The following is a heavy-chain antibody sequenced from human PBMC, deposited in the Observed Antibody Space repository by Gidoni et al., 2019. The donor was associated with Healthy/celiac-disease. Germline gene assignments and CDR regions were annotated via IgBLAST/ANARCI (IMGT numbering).Heavy chain of an antibody. CDR3: ARMGVVRGVRREVYYYGMDV. D-gene: IGHD3-10*01. Sequence: EVQLVESGGGLVQPGGSLRLSCAASGFTFSSYSMNWVRQAPGKGLEWVSYISSSSSTIYYADSVKGRFTISRDNAKNSLYLQMNSLRDEDTAVYYCARMGVVRGVRREVYYYGMDVWGQGTTVTVSS. J-gene: IGHJ6*02. CDR2: ISSSSSTI. V-gene: IGHV3-48*02. CDR1: GFTFSSYS.